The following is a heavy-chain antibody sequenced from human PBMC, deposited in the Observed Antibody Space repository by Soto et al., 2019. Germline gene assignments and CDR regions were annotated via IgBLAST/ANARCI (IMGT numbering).Heavy chain of an antibody. CDR1: GGSLSTNP. CDR3: ARRHSGGFFRFFDS. Sequence: SVKVSCKASGGSLSTNPISWVRQAPGQGLEWMGGTGSGTGPGNHAQKFQGRLTVTADKSTSTVYMELTNLSSEDTAVYYCARRHSGGFFRFFDSWGQGTLVIVSS. CDR2: TGSGTGPG. D-gene: IGHD2-15*01. J-gene: IGHJ4*02. V-gene: IGHV1-69*06.